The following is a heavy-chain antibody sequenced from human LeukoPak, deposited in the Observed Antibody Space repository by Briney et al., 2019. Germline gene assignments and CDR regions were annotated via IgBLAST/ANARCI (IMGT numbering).Heavy chain of an antibody. D-gene: IGHD6-19*01. CDR3: AKDSSVTSGQFDY. J-gene: IGHJ4*02. V-gene: IGHV3-23*01. CDR1: GFSFSSYA. CDR2: ISGSGGST. Sequence: GGSLRLSCAASGFSFSSYAMRWVRQAPGKGLEWVSAISGSGGSTYYADSVKGRFTISRDNSKNTLYLQMNSLRAEDTAVYYCAKDSSVTSGQFDYWGQGTLVTVSS.